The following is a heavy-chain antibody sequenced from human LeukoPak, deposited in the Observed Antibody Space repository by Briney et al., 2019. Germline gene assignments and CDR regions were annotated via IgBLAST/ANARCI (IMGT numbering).Heavy chain of an antibody. V-gene: IGHV4-59*08. Sequence: SETLSLTCTVSGGSISSYYWNWIRQPPGKGLEWIGSIYHSGSTYYNPSLKSRVTISVDTSKNQFSLKLSSVTAADTAVYHCARTPQDYYYYMDVWGKGTTVTVSS. CDR1: GGSISSYY. CDR3: ARTPQDYYYYMDV. CDR2: IYHSGST. J-gene: IGHJ6*03.